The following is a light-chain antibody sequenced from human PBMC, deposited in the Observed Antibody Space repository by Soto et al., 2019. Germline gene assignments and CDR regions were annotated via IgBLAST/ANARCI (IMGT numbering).Light chain of an antibody. CDR2: KAS. Sequence: DIQMTQSPSTLSASVGDRVTITCRASQSITSWLAWYQQKPGKAPKLLIYKASSLESGVPSRFSGSGSGTEFTLTISSLQPADFATYYCQQYKNYSGTFGKGTKREIK. V-gene: IGKV1-5*03. J-gene: IGKJ2*01. CDR1: QSITSW. CDR3: QQYKNYSGT.